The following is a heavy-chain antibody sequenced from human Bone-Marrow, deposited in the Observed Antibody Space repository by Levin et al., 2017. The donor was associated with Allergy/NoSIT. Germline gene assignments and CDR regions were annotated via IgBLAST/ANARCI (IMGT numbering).Heavy chain of an antibody. J-gene: IGHJ4*02. D-gene: IGHD3-16*01. CDR3: ARGRLGEVFDF. CDR2: INWSGGSI. Sequence: GESLKISCTASGFNFDEYAMTWVRQGPGKGLEWVSGINWSGGSIGYRDSVKGRFTISRDNAKNSVYLQMNSLRVDDTAFYYCARGRLGEVFDFWGQGTLVTGSS. V-gene: IGHV3-20*04. CDR1: GFNFDEYA.